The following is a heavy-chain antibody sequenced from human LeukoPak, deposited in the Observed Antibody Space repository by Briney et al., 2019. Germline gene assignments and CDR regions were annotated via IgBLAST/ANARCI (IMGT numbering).Heavy chain of an antibody. CDR1: GGSFSGYY. CDR3: ARTSRPRYYYYYMGV. D-gene: IGHD6-6*01. CDR2: INHSGST. J-gene: IGHJ6*03. Sequence: SETLSLTCAVYGGSFSGYYWSWIRQPPGKGLEWIGEINHSGSTNYNPSLKSRVTISVDTSKNQFSLKLSSVTAADTAVYYCARTSRPRYYYYYMGVWGKGITVTVSS. V-gene: IGHV4-34*01.